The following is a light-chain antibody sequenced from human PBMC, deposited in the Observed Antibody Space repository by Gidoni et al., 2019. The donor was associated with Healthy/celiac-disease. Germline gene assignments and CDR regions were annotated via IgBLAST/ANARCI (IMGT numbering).Light chain of an antibody. CDR2: WAS. V-gene: IGKV4-1*01. Sequence: DIVMTQSPDSLSVSRGERATINCKSSKRVLYSTNNKNYLAWYQQKPGQSPKLLIYWASTRESGVPDRFSGSGSGTDFTLTISRLQAEDVAVYYCKQYYSTPLTFGGGTKVEIK. CDR1: KRVLYSTNNKNY. CDR3: KQYYSTPLT. J-gene: IGKJ4*01.